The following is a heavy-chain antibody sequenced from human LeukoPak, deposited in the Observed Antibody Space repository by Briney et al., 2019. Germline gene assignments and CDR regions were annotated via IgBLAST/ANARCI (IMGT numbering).Heavy chain of an antibody. CDR3: AREVMAKRRAFDI. CDR1: GFTFTIHW. CDR2: IKQGGSEK. Sequence: PGGSLRLSCAASGFTFTIHWMSWVRQAPGKGLEWVANIKQGGSEKYYVDSVKGRFTISRHTSKKTLYLQMNSLRAEDTAVYSCAREVMAKRRAFDIWGQGTVVTVSS. D-gene: IGHD2-8*01. V-gene: IGHV3-7*05. J-gene: IGHJ3*02.